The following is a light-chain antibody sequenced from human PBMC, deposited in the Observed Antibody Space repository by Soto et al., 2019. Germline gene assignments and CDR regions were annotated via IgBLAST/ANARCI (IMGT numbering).Light chain of an antibody. CDR1: QSVSSSY. CDR2: GAS. V-gene: IGKV3-20*01. CDR3: QQYGSSLKGT. Sequence: EIVLTQSPGTLSLSPGERATLSCRASQSVSSSYLAWYQQKPGQAPRLLIYGASSRATGIPDRFSGSGSGTDFTLTISSLEPEDIAVYYCQQYGSSLKGTFVPGTKVDIK. J-gene: IGKJ3*01.